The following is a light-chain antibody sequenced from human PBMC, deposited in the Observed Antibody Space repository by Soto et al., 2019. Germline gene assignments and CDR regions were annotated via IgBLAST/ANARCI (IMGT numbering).Light chain of an antibody. CDR2: AAS. Sequence: EIVMTQSPATLSVSPGERATLSCRASQSVSGNLAWYQQKPGQAPRLLIFAASTRATGIPARFSGGGSGTEFTLTISSLQSEDFAVYYCQPYNNWPPITFGPGTKVDIK. CDR3: QPYNNWPPIT. V-gene: IGKV3-15*01. J-gene: IGKJ3*01. CDR1: QSVSGN.